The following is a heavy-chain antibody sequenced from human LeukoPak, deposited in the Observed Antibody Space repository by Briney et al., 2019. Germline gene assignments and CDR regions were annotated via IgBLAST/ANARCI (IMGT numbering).Heavy chain of an antibody. CDR3: ASKSSDHGELRFDY. J-gene: IGHJ4*02. CDR2: IYYTGTT. D-gene: IGHD4-17*01. Sequence: SETLSLTCTMSGDPTNTYFWSWIRQPPGKGLEWIGYIYYTGTTNYNPSLKSRVTISVDTSKNQFSLRLSSVTAADTAVYYCASKSSDHGELRFDYWGQGTLVTVSS. CDR1: GDPTNTYF. V-gene: IGHV4-59*01.